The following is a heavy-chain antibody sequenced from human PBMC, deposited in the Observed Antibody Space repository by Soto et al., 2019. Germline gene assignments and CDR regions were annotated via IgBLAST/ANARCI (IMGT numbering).Heavy chain of an antibody. J-gene: IGHJ3*02. V-gene: IGHV4-34*01. D-gene: IGHD4-17*01. CDR1: GGSFSGYY. CDR2: INHSGST. Sequence: SETLSLTCAVYGGSFSGYYWSWIRQPPGKGLEWIGEINHSGSTNYNPSLKSRVTISVDTSKNQFSLKLSSVTAADTAVYYCVGRHEYGDSKGDAFDIWGQGTMVTVSS. CDR3: VGRHEYGDSKGDAFDI.